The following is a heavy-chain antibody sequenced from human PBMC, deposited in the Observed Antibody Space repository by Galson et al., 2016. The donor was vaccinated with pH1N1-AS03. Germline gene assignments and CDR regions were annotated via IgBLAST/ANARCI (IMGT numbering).Heavy chain of an antibody. J-gene: IGHJ6*02. CDR3: ARDAAYYYGMDV. D-gene: IGHD6-25*01. CDR1: GYTFTNYG. Sequence: SVKVSCKASGYTFTNYGVSWVRQAPGQGLEWMGGISSFNGYTTYAQKLQDRVTMTRDTSASTAYMELSSLRSDDTAVYFCARDAAYYYGMDVWGQGTTVIVS. V-gene: IGHV1-18*01. CDR2: ISSFNGYT.